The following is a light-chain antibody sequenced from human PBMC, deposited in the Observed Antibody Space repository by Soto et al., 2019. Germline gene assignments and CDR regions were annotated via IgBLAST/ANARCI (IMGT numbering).Light chain of an antibody. CDR3: QQRSNSPPYT. Sequence: EIVLTQSPATLSLSPGERATLSCRASQSVSTYFAWYQQKPGQAPRLLISDASNRATGIPARFSGSGSGTDFTLTISSLEPEDFAVYYCQQRSNSPPYTFGQGTKLVIK. CDR1: QSVSTY. J-gene: IGKJ2*01. CDR2: DAS. V-gene: IGKV3-11*01.